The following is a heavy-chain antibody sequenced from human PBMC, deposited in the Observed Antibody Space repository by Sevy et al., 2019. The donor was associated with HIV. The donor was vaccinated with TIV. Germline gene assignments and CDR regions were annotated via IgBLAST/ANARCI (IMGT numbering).Heavy chain of an antibody. CDR1: GFTFSNYW. D-gene: IGHD2-2*01. CDR2: IKVDGSEK. J-gene: IGHJ6*02. CDR3: ARDCSSTTCLWGLDV. V-gene: IGHV3-7*03. Sequence: WGSLRLSCAASGFTFSNYWMTWVRQAPGKGLEWVANIKVDGSEKYYVDSVKGRFTISRDNAKNSLYLQMNSLRAEDTAVYHCARDCSSTTCLWGLDVWGQGTTVTVSS.